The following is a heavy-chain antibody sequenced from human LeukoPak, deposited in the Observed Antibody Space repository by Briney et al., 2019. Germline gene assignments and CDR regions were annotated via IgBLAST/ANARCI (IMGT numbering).Heavy chain of an antibody. V-gene: IGHV3-53*01. D-gene: IGHD5-18*01. CDR1: GFTVSSNY. CDR2: IYSGGST. J-gene: IGHJ3*02. Sequence: TGGSLRLSCAASGFTVSSNYMSWVRQAPGKGLEWVSVIYSGGSTYYADSVKGRFTISRDNSKNTLYLQMNSLRAEDTAVYYCARDLLRGIQLWPDAFDIWGQGTMVTISS. CDR3: ARDLLRGIQLWPDAFDI.